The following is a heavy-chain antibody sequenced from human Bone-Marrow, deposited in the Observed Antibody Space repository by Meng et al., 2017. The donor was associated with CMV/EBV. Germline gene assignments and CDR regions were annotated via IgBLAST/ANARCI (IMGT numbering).Heavy chain of an antibody. CDR1: GYTFTSYG. CDR3: ASPGGSLYYYGMDV. V-gene: IGHV1-69*05. Sequence: SVKVSCKASGYTFTSYGISWVRQAPGQGFEWMGGIIPIFGTANYAQKFQGRVTITTDESTSTAYMELSSLRSEDTAVYYCASPGGSLYYYGMDVWGQGTTVTVSS. CDR2: IIPIFGTA. D-gene: IGHD3-16*01. J-gene: IGHJ6*02.